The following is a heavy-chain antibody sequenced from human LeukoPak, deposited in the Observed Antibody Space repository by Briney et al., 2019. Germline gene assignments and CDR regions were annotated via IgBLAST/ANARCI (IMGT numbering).Heavy chain of an antibody. CDR3: ASTPLSYDSSGYYSWFDP. J-gene: IGHJ5*02. CDR2: IYHSGST. CDR1: GGSISSGGNS. V-gene: IGHV4-30-2*01. Sequence: SETLSLTCAVSGGSISSGGNSWSWIRQPPGKGLEWIGYIYHSGSTYYNPSLKSRVTISVDRSKNQFSLKLSSVTAADTAVYYCASTPLSYDSSGYYSWFDPWGQGTLVTVSS. D-gene: IGHD3-22*01.